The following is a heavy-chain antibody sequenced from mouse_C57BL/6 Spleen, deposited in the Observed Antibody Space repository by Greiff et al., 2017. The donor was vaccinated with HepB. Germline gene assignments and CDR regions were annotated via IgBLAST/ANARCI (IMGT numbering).Heavy chain of an antibody. Sequence: QVQLQQSGAELVKPGASVKISCKASGYAFSSYWMNWVKQRPGKGLEWIGQIYPGDGDTNYNGKFKGKATLTADKSSSTAYMQLSSLTSEDSAVYFCAKMGGYDGYPHFDYWGQGTTLTVSS. CDR3: AKMGGYDGYPHFDY. V-gene: IGHV1-80*01. D-gene: IGHD2-3*01. CDR2: IYPGDGDT. J-gene: IGHJ2*01. CDR1: GYAFSSYW.